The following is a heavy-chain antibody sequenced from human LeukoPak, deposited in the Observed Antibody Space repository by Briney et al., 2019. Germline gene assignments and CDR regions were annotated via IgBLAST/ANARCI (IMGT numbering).Heavy chain of an antibody. CDR2: IYYSGST. CDR3: ARSHSSSWFKSDY. CDR1: GGSISSYY. D-gene: IGHD6-13*01. Sequence: PSETLSLTCTVSGGSISSYYWSWIRQPPGKGLEWIGYIYYSGSTNYNPSLKSRVTISVGTSNNQFSLKLSSVTAADTAVYYCARSHSSSWFKSDYWGQGTLVTVSS. J-gene: IGHJ4*02. V-gene: IGHV4-59*01.